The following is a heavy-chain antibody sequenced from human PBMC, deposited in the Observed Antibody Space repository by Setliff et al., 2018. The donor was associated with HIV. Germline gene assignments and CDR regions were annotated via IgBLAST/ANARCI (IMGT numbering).Heavy chain of an antibody. Sequence: PSETLSLTCAVSGGSIRSSNWWSWVRQPPGKGLEWIGEIYHSGSTNYNPSLKSRVTISVDKSKNQFSLNLSSVTAADTAVYYCARDLKSGSYSPGAFDIWGQGTMVTVSS. CDR1: GGSIRSSNW. D-gene: IGHD3-10*01. CDR2: IYHSGST. J-gene: IGHJ3*02. CDR3: ARDLKSGSYSPGAFDI. V-gene: IGHV4-4*02.